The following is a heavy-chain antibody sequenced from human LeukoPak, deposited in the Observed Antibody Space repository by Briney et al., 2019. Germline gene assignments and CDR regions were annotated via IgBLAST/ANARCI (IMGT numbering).Heavy chain of an antibody. J-gene: IGHJ2*01. CDR3: ARGMDRNIQLWLRAKFDL. CDR1: GGSFSGYC. CDR2: INHSGST. D-gene: IGHD5-18*01. V-gene: IGHV4-34*01. Sequence: PSKTLSLTCAVYGGSFSGYCWSWIRQPPGKGLEWIGEINHSGSTNYNPSLKSRVTISVDTSKNQFSLKLSSVTAADTAVYYCARGMDRNIQLWLRAKFDLWGRGTLVTVSS.